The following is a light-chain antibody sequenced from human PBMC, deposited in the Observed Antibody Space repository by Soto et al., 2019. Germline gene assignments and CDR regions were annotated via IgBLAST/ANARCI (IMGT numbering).Light chain of an antibody. J-gene: IGKJ1*01. CDR3: QQYNNWPWT. CDR2: GAS. V-gene: IGKV3-15*01. Sequence: VMTQSPATMSVSPGGSATLSCRASQSISGALAWYQQKPGQAPRLLIYGASTRATSFPARFSGSGSGTDFTLTISSLQSEDFAVYYCQQYNNWPWTFGQGTKVDIK. CDR1: QSISGA.